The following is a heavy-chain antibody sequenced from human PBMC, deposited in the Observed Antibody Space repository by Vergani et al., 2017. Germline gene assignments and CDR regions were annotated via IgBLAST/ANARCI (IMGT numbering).Heavy chain of an antibody. CDR2: ISSSSSTT. Sequence: EVQLVESGGGLVQPGGSLRLSCVASGFTFSSYSMNWVRQAPGQGLEWVSYISSSSSTTYYADSVKGRFTISRDNAKNSLYLQMNSLRAEDTAVYYCARDRPYFRVAADYGHYYYGMDVWGQGTTVTVSS. J-gene: IGHJ6*02. CDR1: GFTFSSYS. V-gene: IGHV3-48*01. D-gene: IGHD2-15*01. CDR3: ARDRPYFRVAADYGHYYYGMDV.